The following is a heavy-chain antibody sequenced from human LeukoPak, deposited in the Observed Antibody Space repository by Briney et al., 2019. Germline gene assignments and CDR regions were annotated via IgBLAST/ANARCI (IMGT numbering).Heavy chain of an antibody. CDR2: ITGSGTTI. J-gene: IGHJ4*02. D-gene: IGHD4-17*01. Sequence: GGSLRLSCAASGFTFSSYEMNWVRQAPGKGLEWVSYITGSGTTIYYADSVKGRFTISRDNAKKSLYLQMNSLRAEDTAVYYCARDRSTVTTWLDYWGQGTLVTVSS. CDR3: ARDRSTVTTWLDY. CDR1: GFTFSSYE. V-gene: IGHV3-48*03.